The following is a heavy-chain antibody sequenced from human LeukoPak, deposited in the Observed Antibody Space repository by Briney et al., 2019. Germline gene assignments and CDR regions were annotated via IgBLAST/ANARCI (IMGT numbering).Heavy chain of an antibody. Sequence: PGRSLRLSCVASGFXFSSYGMHWVRQAPGKGLEWVAVISYDGSNKYYVDSVKGRFTISRDNSKNTLYLHMNSLRAEDTAVYYCAKVNGDYEGYFQHWGQGTLVTVSS. D-gene: IGHD4-17*01. CDR2: ISYDGSNK. J-gene: IGHJ1*01. CDR3: AKVNGDYEGYFQH. V-gene: IGHV3-30*18. CDR1: GFXFSSYG.